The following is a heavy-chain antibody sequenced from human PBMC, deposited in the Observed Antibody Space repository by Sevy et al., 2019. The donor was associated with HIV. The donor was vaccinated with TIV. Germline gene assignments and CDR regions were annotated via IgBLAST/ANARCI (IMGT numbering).Heavy chain of an antibody. CDR2: ISGSGGST. D-gene: IGHD3-10*01. Sequence: GGSLRLSCAASGFTFSSYAMSWVRQAPGKGLQWVSAISGSGGSTYYADSVKGRFTMSRDNSKNTLYLQRNSLRAEDTAVYYCAKTAAEYYYAFDIWGQWTMVTVSS. CDR1: GFTFSSYA. V-gene: IGHV3-23*01. J-gene: IGHJ3*02. CDR3: AKTAAEYYYAFDI.